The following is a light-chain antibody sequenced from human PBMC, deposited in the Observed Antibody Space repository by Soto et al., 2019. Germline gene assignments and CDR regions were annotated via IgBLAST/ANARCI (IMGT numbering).Light chain of an antibody. CDR2: DAS. V-gene: IGKV3-11*01. Sequence: EIVLTQSPATLSLSPGERATLSCRASQSVSSYLAWYQQKPGQAPRLLIYDASNRATGIPARCSGRGSGTDFTLPISSLEPEYFAVYYCQQRSNWPPYTFGQGTKLEIK. J-gene: IGKJ2*01. CDR1: QSVSSY. CDR3: QQRSNWPPYT.